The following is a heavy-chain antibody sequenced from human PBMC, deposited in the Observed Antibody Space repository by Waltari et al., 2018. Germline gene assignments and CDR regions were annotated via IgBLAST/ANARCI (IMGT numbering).Heavy chain of an antibody. CDR3: ARGLSKVADY. CDR1: GYSISSNSF. J-gene: IGHJ4*02. D-gene: IGHD1-26*01. CDR2: IYDSETI. V-gene: IGHV4-38-2*01. Sequence: QVQLQESGPGLVKPSETLSLTCAVSGYSISSNSFWGWVRQPPGKGLEWIGPIYDSETIFYNPSLKSRVTISLDTAKNHFSLKLSSLTAADTAVYFCARGLSKVADYWGQGILVTVSS.